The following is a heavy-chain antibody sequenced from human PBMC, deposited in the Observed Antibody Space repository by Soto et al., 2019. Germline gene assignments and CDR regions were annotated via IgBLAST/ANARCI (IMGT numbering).Heavy chain of an antibody. CDR1: GGSISTSSYY. CDR2: IYYTGGT. D-gene: IGHD2-15*01. V-gene: IGHV4-61*01. CDR3: ARSYCSGGSCFYFDY. Sequence: SETLSLTCTVSGGSISTSSYYWSWIRQPPGKGLECIGYIYYTGGTNYNPSLKSRVTISLDTSKNQFSLKLSSVTAADTAAYYCARSYCSGGSCFYFDYWGQGTLVTVSS. J-gene: IGHJ4*02.